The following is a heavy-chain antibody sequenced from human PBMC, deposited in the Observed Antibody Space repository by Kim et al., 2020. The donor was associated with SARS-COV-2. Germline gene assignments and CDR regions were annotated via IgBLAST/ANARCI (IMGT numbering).Heavy chain of an antibody. Sequence: GNSNYNPSLKSRVSISLDKSKNQISLDRNSVTAADTAVYYCARGGGYYFDYWGQGTLVSVSS. CDR3: ARGGGYYFDY. V-gene: IGHV4-4*02. J-gene: IGHJ4*02. CDR2: GNS. D-gene: IGHD5-12*01.